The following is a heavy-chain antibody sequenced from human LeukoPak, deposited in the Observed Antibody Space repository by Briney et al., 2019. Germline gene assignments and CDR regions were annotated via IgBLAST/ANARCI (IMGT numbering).Heavy chain of an antibody. D-gene: IGHD1-20*01. CDR2: IIPIFGTA. CDR3: ARGITGSRRLFDY. V-gene: IGHV1-69*05. J-gene: IGHJ4*02. CDR1: GGTFSSYA. Sequence: SVKVSCKASGGTFSSYAISWVRQAPGQGLEWMGGIIPIFGTANYAQKFQGGVTITTDESTSTAYMELSSLRSEDTAVYYCARGITGSRRLFDYWGQGTLVTVSS.